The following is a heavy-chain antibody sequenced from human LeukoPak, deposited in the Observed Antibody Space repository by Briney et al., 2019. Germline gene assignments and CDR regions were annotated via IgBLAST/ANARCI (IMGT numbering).Heavy chain of an antibody. Sequence: GGSLRLSCAASGFTFSSYAMHWVRQAPGKGLEWVAFIRYDETKKYYADSVEGRFTISRDISKNILYLQMNSLRVEDTAVYYCARDGGYYTTAYYMDVWGKGTTVTVSS. CDR1: GFTFSSYA. J-gene: IGHJ6*03. D-gene: IGHD3-3*01. CDR3: ARDGGYYTTAYYMDV. CDR2: IRYDETKK. V-gene: IGHV3-30*04.